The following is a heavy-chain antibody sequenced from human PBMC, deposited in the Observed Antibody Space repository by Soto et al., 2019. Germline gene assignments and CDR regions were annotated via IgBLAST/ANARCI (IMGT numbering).Heavy chain of an antibody. CDR3: ARMAVPGIRSTRCYAGLVNYYYMDV. D-gene: IGHD2-2*01. CDR1: GFSLSNARMG. CDR2: IFSNDEK. J-gene: IGHJ6*03. Sequence: QVTLKESGPVLVKPTETLTLTCTVSGFSLSNARMGVSWIRQPPGKPLEWLAHIFSNDEKSYCTSLKSRLTIAKDTSKRQVVPTMTNMDPVDTASYYCARMAVPGIRSTRCYAGLVNYYYMDVWGKGTTVTVSS. V-gene: IGHV2-26*01.